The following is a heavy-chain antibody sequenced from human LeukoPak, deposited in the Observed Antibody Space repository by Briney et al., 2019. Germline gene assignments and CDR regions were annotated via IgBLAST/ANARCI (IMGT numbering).Heavy chain of an antibody. V-gene: IGHV3-21*01. CDR3: ASEGVDY. J-gene: IGHJ4*02. CDR2: ISSSSSYI. D-gene: IGHD3-16*01. Sequence: GSLRLSCAASGFTFSSYAMSWVRQAPGKGLEWVSSISSSSSYIYYADSVKGRFTISRDNAKNSLYLQMNSLRAEDTAVYYCASEGVDYWGQGTLVTVSS. CDR1: GFTFSSYA.